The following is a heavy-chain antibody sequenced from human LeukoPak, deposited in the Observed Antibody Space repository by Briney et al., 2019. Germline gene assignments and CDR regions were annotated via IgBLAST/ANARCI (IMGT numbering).Heavy chain of an antibody. CDR1: GGSVSSGSYY. D-gene: IGHD2-2*01. CDR2: IYFSGST. Sequence: PSETLSLTCTVSGGSVSSGSYYWSWIRQPPGKGLEWIGTIYFSGSTYYNPSLKSRVTISEDTSKNQFSLKLSSVTAADTAVYYCARGRRELKYAPDYWGQGTLVTVSS. V-gene: IGHV4-39*07. CDR3: ARGRRELKYAPDY. J-gene: IGHJ4*02.